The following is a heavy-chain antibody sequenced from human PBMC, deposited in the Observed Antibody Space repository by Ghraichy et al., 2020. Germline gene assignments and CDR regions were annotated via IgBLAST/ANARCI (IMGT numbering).Heavy chain of an antibody. CDR3: ARVLVEEQWLVRATPDY. V-gene: IGHV3-11*01. Sequence: LSLTCAASGFTFSDYYMSWIRQAPGKGLEWVSYISSSGSTIYYADSVKGRFTISRDNAKNSLYLQMNSLRAEDTAVYYCARVLVEEQWLVRATPDYWGQGTLVTVSS. D-gene: IGHD6-19*01. CDR1: GFTFSDYY. J-gene: IGHJ4*02. CDR2: ISSSGSTI.